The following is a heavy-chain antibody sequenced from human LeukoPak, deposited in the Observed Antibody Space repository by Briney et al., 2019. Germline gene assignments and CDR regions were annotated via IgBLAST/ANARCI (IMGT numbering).Heavy chain of an antibody. CDR3: AREAYCGGDCYPQDYYYYGMDV. D-gene: IGHD2-21*02. CDR2: ISYDGSNK. CDR1: GFTFSSYA. J-gene: IGHJ6*02. Sequence: GGSLRLSCAASGFTFSSYAMHWVRQAPGKGLERVAVISYDGSNKYYADSVKGRFTISRDNSKNTLYLQMNSLRAEDTAVYYCAREAYCGGDCYPQDYYYYGMDVWGQGTTVTVSS. V-gene: IGHV3-30*04.